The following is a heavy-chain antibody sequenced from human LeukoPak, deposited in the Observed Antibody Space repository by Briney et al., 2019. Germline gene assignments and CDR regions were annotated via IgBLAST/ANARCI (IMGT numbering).Heavy chain of an antibody. CDR3: ARRAYYDSSGYHPTSGYFDL. J-gene: IGHJ2*01. D-gene: IGHD3-22*01. CDR1: GGSVFSYY. V-gene: IGHV4-4*08. Sequence: PSETLSLTCTVSGGSVFSYYWNWIRQSPGKGLEWLGYLYPNGITNYSTSLGSRGTISIATSKTQISLRLTSVTAADTAIYYCARRAYYDSSGYHPTSGYFDLWGRGTLVTVSS. CDR2: LYPNGIT.